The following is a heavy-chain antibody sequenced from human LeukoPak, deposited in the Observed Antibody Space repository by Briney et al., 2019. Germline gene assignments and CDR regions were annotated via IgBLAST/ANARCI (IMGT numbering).Heavy chain of an antibody. V-gene: IGHV3-23*01. CDR1: RFIFSRYA. CDR2: IGGSGYDT. J-gene: IGHJ5*02. Sequence: GGSLRLSCAASRFIFSRYAMTWVRQAPGKGLEWVSAIGGSGYDTYYADSVKGRFTISRDNSKNTLYLQMNSPRSEDTAVYYCARGRPTSKNWFDPWGQGTLVTVSS. CDR3: ARGRPTSKNWFDP.